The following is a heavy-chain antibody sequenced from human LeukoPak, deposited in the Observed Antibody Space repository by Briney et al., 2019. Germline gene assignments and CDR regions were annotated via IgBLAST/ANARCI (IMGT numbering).Heavy chain of an antibody. Sequence: SETLSLTCAVYGGSFSGYYWSWIRQPPGKGLEWIGEINHSGSTNYNPSLKSRVTISVDTSKNQFSLKLSSVTAADTAVYYCARFNVWGSYRSPVDYWGQGTLVTVSS. J-gene: IGHJ4*02. CDR1: GGSFSGYY. D-gene: IGHD3-16*02. CDR3: ARFNVWGSYRSPVDY. V-gene: IGHV4-34*01. CDR2: INHSGST.